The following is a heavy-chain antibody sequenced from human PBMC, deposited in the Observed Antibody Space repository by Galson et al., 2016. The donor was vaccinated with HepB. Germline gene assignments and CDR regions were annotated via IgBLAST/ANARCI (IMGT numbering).Heavy chain of an antibody. CDR3: ARDRNYYSSSTWYDVFDI. CDR1: GFSFSNSG. Sequence: SLRLSCAASGFSFSNSGMSWVRQAPGRGLEWVAYIRRDGSQVNYVDSVQGRFSISRDNAKNSLYLQMNSLRAEDTAVYYCARDRNYYSSSTWYDVFDIWGQGTMVTVSS. V-gene: IGHV3-7*03. CDR2: IRRDGSQV. J-gene: IGHJ3*02. D-gene: IGHD3-22*01.